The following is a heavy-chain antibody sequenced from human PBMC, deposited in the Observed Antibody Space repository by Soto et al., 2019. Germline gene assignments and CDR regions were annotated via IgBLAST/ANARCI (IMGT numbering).Heavy chain of an antibody. CDR3: AKGAAGYDSSGYYPDY. J-gene: IGHJ4*02. V-gene: IGHV3-23*01. CDR1: GFTFSSYA. CDR2: ISGSGGST. Sequence: LRLSCAASGFTFSSYAMSWVRQAPGKGLEWVSAISGSGGSTYYADSVKGRFTISRDNSKNTLYLQMNSLRAEDTAVYYCAKGAAGYDSSGYYPDYWGQGTLVTVSS. D-gene: IGHD3-22*01.